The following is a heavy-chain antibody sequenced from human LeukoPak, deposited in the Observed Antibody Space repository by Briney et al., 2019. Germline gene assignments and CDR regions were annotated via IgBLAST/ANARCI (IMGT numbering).Heavy chain of an antibody. D-gene: IGHD3-10*01. V-gene: IGHV4-61*02. Sequence: PSETLSLTCTVSGGSISSGSYYWSWIRQPAGKGLEWIGRIYTSGSTNYNPSLKSRVTISVDTSKNQFSLKLSSVTAADTAVYCCARDREVTMVRGVLDAFDIWGQGTMVTVSS. J-gene: IGHJ3*02. CDR2: IYTSGST. CDR1: GGSISSGSYY. CDR3: ARDREVTMVRGVLDAFDI.